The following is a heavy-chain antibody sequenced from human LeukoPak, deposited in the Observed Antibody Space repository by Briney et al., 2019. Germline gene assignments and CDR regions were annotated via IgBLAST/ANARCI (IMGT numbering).Heavy chain of an antibody. V-gene: IGHV5-10-1*01. D-gene: IGHD3-3*01. J-gene: IGHJ4*02. Sequence: GESLKISCKGSGYSFTSYWISWVRQMPGKGLEWMGKIDPSDSYTSYSPSFQGHVTISADKSISAAFLQWSSLKALDTAMYYCARHSHYDFWRGYLDYWGQGTLVTVSA. CDR3: ARHSHYDFWRGYLDY. CDR2: IDPSDSYT. CDR1: GYSFTSYW.